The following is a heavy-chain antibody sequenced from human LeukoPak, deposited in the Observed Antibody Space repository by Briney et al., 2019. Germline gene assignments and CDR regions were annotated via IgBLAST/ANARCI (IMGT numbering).Heavy chain of an antibody. J-gene: IGHJ6*03. Sequence: SQTLSLTCTVSGGSISSGGYYWSWIRQHPGKGLEWIGYIYYSGSTYYNPSLKSRVTISVDTSKNQFSLKLSSVTAADTAVYYCARVGVIAARPYYYYMDVWGKGTTVTVPS. V-gene: IGHV4-31*03. D-gene: IGHD6-6*01. CDR3: ARVGVIAARPYYYYMDV. CDR1: GGSISSGGYY. CDR2: IYYSGST.